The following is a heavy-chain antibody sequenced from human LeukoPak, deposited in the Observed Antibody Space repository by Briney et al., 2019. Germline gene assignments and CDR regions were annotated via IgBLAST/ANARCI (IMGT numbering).Heavy chain of an antibody. J-gene: IGHJ4*02. CDR1: GFTFSSYS. CDR3: AREWGYNYYYFDY. V-gene: IGHV3-21*01. Sequence: RGSLRLSCAASGFTFSSYSMNWVRQAPGKGLEWVSSISSSSSYIYYADSVKGRFTISRDNAKNSLYLQMNSLRAEDTAVYYCAREWGYNYYYFDYWGQGTLVTVSS. D-gene: IGHD5-24*01. CDR2: ISSSSSYI.